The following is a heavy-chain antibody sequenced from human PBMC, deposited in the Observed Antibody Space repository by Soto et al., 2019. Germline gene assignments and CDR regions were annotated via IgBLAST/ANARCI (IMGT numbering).Heavy chain of an antibody. J-gene: IGHJ3*02. CDR3: ARGSYYYDSSGYYYGDDAFDI. CDR1: GFTFSSYA. Sequence: QVQLVESGGGVVQPGRSLRLSCAASGFTFSSYAMHWVRQAPGKGLEWVAVISYDGSNKYYADSVKGRFTISRDNSNNTLYLQMNSLRAEDTAVYYCARGSYYYDSSGYYYGDDAFDIWGQGTMVTVSS. CDR2: ISYDGSNK. D-gene: IGHD3-22*01. V-gene: IGHV3-30-3*01.